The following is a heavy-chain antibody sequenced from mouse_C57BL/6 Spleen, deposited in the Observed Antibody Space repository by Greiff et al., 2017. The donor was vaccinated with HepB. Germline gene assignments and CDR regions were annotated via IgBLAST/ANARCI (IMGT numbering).Heavy chain of an antibody. Sequence: VKLQQPGAELVMPGASVKLSCKASGYTFASYWMHWVKQRPGQGLVWIGEIDPSDSYTNYNQKFKGKSTLTVDKSSSTAYMQLSSLTSEDSAVYYCARGGYYAMDYWGQGTSVTVSS. CDR2: IDPSDSYT. CDR3: ARGGYYAMDY. CDR1: GYTFASYW. J-gene: IGHJ4*01. V-gene: IGHV1-69*01.